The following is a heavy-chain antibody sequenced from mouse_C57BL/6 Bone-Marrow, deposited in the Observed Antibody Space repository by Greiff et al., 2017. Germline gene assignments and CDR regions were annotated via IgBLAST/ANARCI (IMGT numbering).Heavy chain of an antibody. CDR1: GYTFTDYE. CDR3: TRSRLRNFDY. J-gene: IGHJ2*01. Sequence: QVQLQQSGAELVRPGASVTLSCKASGYTFTDYEMHWVKQTPVHGLEWIGAIDPETGGTAYNQKFKGKAILTADKSSSTAYMELRSLTSEDSAVYYCTRSRLRNFDYWGHGTTLTVSS. V-gene: IGHV1-15*01. CDR2: IDPETGGT. D-gene: IGHD1-1*01.